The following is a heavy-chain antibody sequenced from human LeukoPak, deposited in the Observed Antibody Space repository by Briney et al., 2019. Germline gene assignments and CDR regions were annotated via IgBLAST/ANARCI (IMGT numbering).Heavy chain of an antibody. V-gene: IGHV3-30*02. Sequence: PGGSLRLSCAASGFTFSSYGMHWVRQAPGKGLEWVAFIRYDGSNKYYADSVKGRFTISRDNSKNTLYLQMNSLRAEDTAVYYCAKDIGNDMTTVVRGPGYWGQGTLVTVSS. D-gene: IGHD4-23*01. CDR1: GFTFSSYG. CDR3: AKDIGNDMTTVVRGPGY. CDR2: IRYDGSNK. J-gene: IGHJ4*02.